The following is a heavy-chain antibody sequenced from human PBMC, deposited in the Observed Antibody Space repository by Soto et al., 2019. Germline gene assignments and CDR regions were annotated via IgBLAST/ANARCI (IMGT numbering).Heavy chain of an antibody. D-gene: IGHD1-1*01. Sequence: GGSLRLSCVGSGFNFDESAMHWVRQAPGKGLEWVSGINWNSRNTGYVDSVRGRFTISRDNANNSMYLQMNNLRPEDTALHFCGKGRQLWAEIDSWGQGILVTVSS. CDR2: INWNSRNT. V-gene: IGHV3-9*01. CDR3: GKGRQLWAEIDS. CDR1: GFNFDESA. J-gene: IGHJ4*02.